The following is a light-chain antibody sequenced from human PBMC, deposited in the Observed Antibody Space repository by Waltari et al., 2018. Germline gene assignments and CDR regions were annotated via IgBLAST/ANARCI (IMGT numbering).Light chain of an antibody. V-gene: IGLV3-1*01. CDR1: ELGGNF. CDR3: QAWDTITAFYV. Sequence: SSGLTQPPSVSVSPGQTATITCSGDELGGNFASWYQQKPVQSPVLVMFQDTRRPSGIPERFSASSSGNTATLTISGTQAMDEADYYCQAWDTITAFYVFGTGTKLTVL. CDR2: QDT. J-gene: IGLJ1*01.